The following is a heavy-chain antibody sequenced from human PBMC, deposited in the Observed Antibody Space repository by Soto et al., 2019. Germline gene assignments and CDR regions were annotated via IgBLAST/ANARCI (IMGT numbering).Heavy chain of an antibody. J-gene: IGHJ6*02. CDR2: VSHSGGT. CDR3: ARERVVLVRAYVRVWDEYQYYGLDV. Sequence: PSSTLCLTCAIYGGSFRDDYCSGLREPPGQGLERSGKVSHSGGTGYNPSLRSRVTVSADTSKNQFSLSLTSVTAADTAVYYCARERVVLVRAYVRVWDEYQYYGLDVWGQGTTVT. CDR1: GGSFRDDY. D-gene: IGHD2-2*01. V-gene: IGHV4-34*01.